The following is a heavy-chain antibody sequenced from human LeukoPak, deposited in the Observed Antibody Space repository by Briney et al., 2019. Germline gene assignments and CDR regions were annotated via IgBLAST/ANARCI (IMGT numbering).Heavy chain of an antibody. D-gene: IGHD2-15*01. CDR1: GGSISGYY. Sequence: SETLSLTCTGSGGSISGYYRSWIRQPPGRGLEWVGFIPYSGRTSYNPSLKSRVTISVDTSKNEFSLKLTSVTVADTAVYYCARYLWSGCTCYGFDYWGQGTPVTVSS. CDR3: ARYLWSGCTCYGFDY. CDR2: IPYSGRT. J-gene: IGHJ4*02. V-gene: IGHV4-59*01.